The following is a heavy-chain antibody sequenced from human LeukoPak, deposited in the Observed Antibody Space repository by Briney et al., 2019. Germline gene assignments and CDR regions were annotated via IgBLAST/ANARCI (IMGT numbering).Heavy chain of an antibody. Sequence: AGGSLRLSCAASGFTFSSYWMSWVRQAPGKGLEWVANIKQDGSEKYYVDSVKGRFTISRDNAKNSLYLQMNSLRAEDTAVYYCARDRGRGYDRDYYYGMDVWGQGTTVTVSS. CDR3: ARDRGRGYDRDYYYGMDV. CDR2: IKQDGSEK. CDR1: GFTFSSYW. J-gene: IGHJ6*02. D-gene: IGHD5-12*01. V-gene: IGHV3-7*01.